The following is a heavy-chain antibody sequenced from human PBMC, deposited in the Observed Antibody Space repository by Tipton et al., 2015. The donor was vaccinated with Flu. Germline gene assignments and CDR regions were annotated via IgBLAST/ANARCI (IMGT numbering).Heavy chain of an antibody. CDR1: GGSFSGYY. CDR3: ARGKGEQQLGIHPRYYFDY. Sequence: TLSLTCAVYGGSFSGYYWSWIRQPPGKGLEWIGEINHSGSTNYNPSLKSRVTISVDTSKNQFSLKLSSVTAADTAVYYCARGKGEQQLGIHPRYYFDYWGQGTLVTVSS. V-gene: IGHV4-34*01. CDR2: INHSGST. D-gene: IGHD6-13*01. J-gene: IGHJ4*02.